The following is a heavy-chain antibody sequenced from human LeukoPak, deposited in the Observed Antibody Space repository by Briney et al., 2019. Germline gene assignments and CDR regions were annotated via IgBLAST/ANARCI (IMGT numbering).Heavy chain of an antibody. D-gene: IGHD5-12*01. J-gene: IGHJ5*02. CDR2: ISSSSSYI. CDR3: ARDKSGCDFGNWFDP. CDR1: GFTFSSYS. Sequence: GGSLRLSCAASGFTFSSYSMNWVRQAPGKGLEWVSSISSSSSYIYYADSVKGRFTISRDNAKNSLYLQMNSLRAEDTAVYYCARDKSGCDFGNWFDPWGQGTLVTVSS. V-gene: IGHV3-21*01.